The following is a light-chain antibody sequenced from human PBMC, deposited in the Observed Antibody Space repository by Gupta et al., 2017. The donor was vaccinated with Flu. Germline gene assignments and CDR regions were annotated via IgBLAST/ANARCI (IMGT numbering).Light chain of an antibody. Sequence: QSVTTSCTGTSSDVGRSDYGSWDRQDPGNAREILIYGVAKRTAGSPDRFSGSKSGNTASLTVSGRQAEDEDDYYCSSSAANSVIFGGGTKLTVL. CDR2: GVA. V-gene: IGLV2-8*01. CDR3: SSSAANSVI. J-gene: IGLJ2*01. CDR1: SSDVGRSDY.